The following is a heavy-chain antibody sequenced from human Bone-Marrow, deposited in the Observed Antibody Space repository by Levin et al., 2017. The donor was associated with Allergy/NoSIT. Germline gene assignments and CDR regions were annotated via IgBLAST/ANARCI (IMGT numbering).Heavy chain of an antibody. CDR1: GFTFGDYA. J-gene: IGHJ6*02. CDR3: ARTFCNGGRCPEDYYYYGMDV. CDR2: VKSKIYRGIS. V-gene: IGHV3-49*04. Sequence: QTGGSLRLSCTASGFTFGDYAMSWVRQAPGKGLEWVGFVKSKIYRGISEYAASVEGRFSISRDDSKSIAYLQMSSLKTEDTAVYYCARTFCNGGRCPEDYYYYGMDVWGQGTAVTVS. D-gene: IGHD2-15*01.